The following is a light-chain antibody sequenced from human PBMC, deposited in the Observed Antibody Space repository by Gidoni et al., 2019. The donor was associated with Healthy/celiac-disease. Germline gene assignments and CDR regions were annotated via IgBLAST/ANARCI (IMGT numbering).Light chain of an antibody. CDR3: MQALQTPVT. J-gene: IGKJ4*01. CDR2: LGS. Sequence: DIVMTQSPLPLPVTPGEPASISCSSSQSLLHSNGYNYLDWYLQKPGQSPQLLIYLGSNRASGVPDRFSGSGSGTDFTLKISRVEAEDVGVYYCMQALQTPVTFGGGTKVEIK. V-gene: IGKV2-28*01. CDR1: QSLLHSNGYNY.